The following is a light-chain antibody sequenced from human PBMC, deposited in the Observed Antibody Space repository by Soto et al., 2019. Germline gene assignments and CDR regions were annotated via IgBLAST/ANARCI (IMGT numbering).Light chain of an antibody. CDR3: TPYTSRTTQV. CDR2: EVS. V-gene: IGLV2-14*01. J-gene: IGLJ1*01. Sequence: QSALTQPASVSGSPGQSITISCTGTSSDVGGYNYVSWYQQHPGKAPKLMIYEVSNRPSGVSNRFSGSKSGNTASLTISGLQAEDETNYYSTPYTSRTTQVFGPGTK. CDR1: SSDVGGYNY.